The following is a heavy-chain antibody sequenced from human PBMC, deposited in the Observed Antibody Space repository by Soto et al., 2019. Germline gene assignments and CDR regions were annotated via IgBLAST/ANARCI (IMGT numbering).Heavy chain of an antibody. CDR1: GFSLSTGGVG. D-gene: IGHD2-21*02. CDR2: IYWDDDK. J-gene: IGHJ6*02. V-gene: IGHV2-5*02. CDR3: AHSRCGGDCLRSYSSHYYYGMDV. Sequence: QITLKESGPTLVKPTQTLTLTCTFSGFSLSTGGVGVGWIRQPPGKALEWLALIYWDDDKRYSPSLNSRLTCTQDTSKNQLVLTMTNTDPVDTATYYCAHSRCGGDCLRSYSSHYYYGMDVWGQGTTVTVSS.